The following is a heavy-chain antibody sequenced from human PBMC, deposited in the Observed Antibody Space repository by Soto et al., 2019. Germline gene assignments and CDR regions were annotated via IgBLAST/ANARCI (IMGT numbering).Heavy chain of an antibody. CDR1: VFTFINYA. V-gene: IGHV3-33*01. CDR2: IWYDGSNK. Sequence: PWGPQRLSCASSVFTFINYAMHWVRQAPGKGLEWVAVIWYDGSNKYYADSVKGRFTISRDNSKNTLYLQMNSLRAEDTAVYYCARDSYGYDYWGQGTLVTVSS. CDR3: ARDSYGYDY. J-gene: IGHJ4*02. D-gene: IGHD5-18*01.